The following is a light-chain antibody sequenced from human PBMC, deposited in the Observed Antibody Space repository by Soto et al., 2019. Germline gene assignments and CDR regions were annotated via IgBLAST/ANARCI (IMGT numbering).Light chain of an antibody. CDR3: QQYDSVPLT. CDR2: DAS. J-gene: IGKJ4*01. Sequence: DSQMTQSPSSLSASVGDRVTITCQASRDISKYLNWYQQKPGKAPKLLIFDASNLETGVPSRFSGSASGTHFTFTISSLQPEDTATYYCQQYDSVPLTFGGGTKVDIK. V-gene: IGKV1-33*01. CDR1: RDISKY.